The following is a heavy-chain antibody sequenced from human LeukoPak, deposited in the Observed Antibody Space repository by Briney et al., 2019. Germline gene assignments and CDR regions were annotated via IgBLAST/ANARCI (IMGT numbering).Heavy chain of an antibody. CDR2: IKEDGSEK. J-gene: IGHJ4*02. Sequence: PGGSVRLFCAPSGLTFSSYRMHCARHAPGEGLEWVANIKEDGSEKYYVDSVKGRFIISRDNAKNSLYLQMNSLRAEDTAVYYCARDYQGFWGQGTLVTVSS. CDR1: GLTFSSYR. V-gene: IGHV3-7*04. D-gene: IGHD2-2*01. CDR3: ARDYQGF.